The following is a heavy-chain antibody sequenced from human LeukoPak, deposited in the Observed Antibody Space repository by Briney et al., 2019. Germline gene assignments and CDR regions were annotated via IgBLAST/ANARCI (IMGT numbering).Heavy chain of an antibody. CDR2: INHSGST. D-gene: IGHD6-13*01. V-gene: IGHV4-34*01. J-gene: IGHJ4*02. CDR1: GVSFSGYY. Sequence: PSETLSLTCAVYGVSFSGYYWSWIRQPPGKGLEWIGEINHSGSTNYNPSLKSRVTISVDTSKNQFSLKLSSVTAADTAVYYCAIHTSHSAGSYFDYWGQGTLVTVSS. CDR3: AIHTSHSAGSYFDY.